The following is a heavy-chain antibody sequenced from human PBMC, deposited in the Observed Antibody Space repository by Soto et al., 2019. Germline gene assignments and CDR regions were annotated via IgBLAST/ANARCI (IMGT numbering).Heavy chain of an antibody. CDR3: ARVDCSSTSCYDDY. CDR2: ISAYNGNT. D-gene: IGHD2-2*01. CDR1: GYTFTSYG. J-gene: IGHJ4*02. Sequence: ASVKVSCKASGYTFTSYGISWVRQAPGQGLERMGWISAYNGNTNYTQKLQRTVTMTTDTSTSTAYMELRSLRSDDTAVYYCARVDCSSTSCYDDYWGQGTLVTVSS. V-gene: IGHV1-18*01.